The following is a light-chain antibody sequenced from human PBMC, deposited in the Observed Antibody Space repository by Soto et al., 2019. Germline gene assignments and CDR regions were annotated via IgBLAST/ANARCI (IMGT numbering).Light chain of an antibody. CDR1: SSDVGGYNY. Sequence: QSALTQPASVSGSPGQSITISCTGTSSDVGGYNYVSWYQHHPGKAPKLMIYDVSNRPSGVSDRFSGSKSDNTASLTISGLQAEDEADYYCNSFTGSITLRYVFGTGTKVTVL. CDR2: DVS. CDR3: NSFTGSITLRYV. V-gene: IGLV2-14*03. J-gene: IGLJ1*01.